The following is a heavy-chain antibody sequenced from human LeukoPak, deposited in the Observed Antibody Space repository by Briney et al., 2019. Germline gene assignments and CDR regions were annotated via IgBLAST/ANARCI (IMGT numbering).Heavy chain of an antibody. CDR1: GGSISSGSYD. V-gene: IGHV4-61*02. J-gene: IGHJ3*02. D-gene: IGHD2-15*01. CDR3: ARGPYCSGGSCYSNDAFDI. Sequence: PSQTLSLTCTVSGGSISSGSYDWSWIRQPAGKGLEWIGRVYTSGSTNYNPSLKSRVTISVDTSKNQFSLKLSSVTAADTAVYYCARGPYCSGGSCYSNDAFDIWGQGTMVTVSS. CDR2: VYTSGST.